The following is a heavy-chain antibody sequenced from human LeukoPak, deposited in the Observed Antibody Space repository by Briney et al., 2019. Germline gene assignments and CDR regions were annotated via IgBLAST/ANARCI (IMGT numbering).Heavy chain of an antibody. Sequence: SETLSLTCTVSGGSISSYYWSWTRQPPGKGLEWIGYIYYSGSTNYNPSLKSRVTISVDTSKSQFSLKLSSVTAADTAVYYCARGGPRMIVPSSIWGQGTMVTVSS. D-gene: IGHD3-22*01. CDR1: GGSISSYY. CDR3: ARGGPRMIVPSSI. CDR2: IYYSGST. V-gene: IGHV4-59*01. J-gene: IGHJ3*02.